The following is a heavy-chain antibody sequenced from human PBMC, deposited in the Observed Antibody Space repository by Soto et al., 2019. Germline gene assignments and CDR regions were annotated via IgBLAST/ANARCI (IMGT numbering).Heavy chain of an antibody. CDR3: AKDEYYYSRSGYYIFDS. V-gene: IGHV3-74*01. CDR1: GFTFTTYW. D-gene: IGHD3-22*01. J-gene: IGHJ4*02. Sequence: GGSLRLSCESSGFTFTTYWMHLVRQVPGKGLVWVSRINVDGSTTGYVDSVKGRFTISRDNAKNTLYLQMNSLRAEDTALYYCAKDEYYYSRSGYYIFDSWGQGTLVTVSS. CDR2: INVDGSTT.